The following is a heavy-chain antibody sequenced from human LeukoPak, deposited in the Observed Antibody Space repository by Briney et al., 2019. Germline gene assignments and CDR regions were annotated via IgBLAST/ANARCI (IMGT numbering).Heavy chain of an antibody. V-gene: IGHV3-21*01. CDR3: ARGRFYYGSGSYPPATGFDP. CDR1: GFTFNSYS. CDR2: ISSSSSYI. Sequence: GGSLRLSCAASGFTFNSYSMHWVRQAPGKGLEWVSSISSSSSYIYYADSVKGRFTISRDNAKNSLYLQMNSLRAEDTAVYYCARGRFYYGSGSYPPATGFDPWGQGTLVTVSS. J-gene: IGHJ5*02. D-gene: IGHD3-10*01.